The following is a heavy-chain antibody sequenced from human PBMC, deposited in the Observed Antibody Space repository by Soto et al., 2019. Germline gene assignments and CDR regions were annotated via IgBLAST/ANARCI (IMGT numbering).Heavy chain of an antibody. CDR1: GFSLTTRGVG. D-gene: IGHD5-18*01. CDR3: AHRTQGYRYDFDY. CDR2: IYWDDDE. V-gene: IGHV2-5*02. J-gene: IGHJ4*02. Sequence: QITLKESGPTLVKPTQTLTLTCTFSGFSLTTRGVGVGWIRQPPGKALEWLALIYWDDDEGYSPSLKSRLTITKDTSNTPEVLTMTNMDPVDTATYYSAHRTQGYRYDFDYWGQGTLVTVSS.